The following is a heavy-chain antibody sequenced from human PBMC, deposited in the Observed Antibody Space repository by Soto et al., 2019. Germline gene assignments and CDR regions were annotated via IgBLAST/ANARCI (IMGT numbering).Heavy chain of an antibody. CDR2: IIPIPGTA. D-gene: IGHD2-2*01. V-gene: IGHV1-69*01. Sequence: QVQLVQSGAEVKKPGSSVKVSCKASGGTFGSYAISWVRQAPGQGLEWMGGIIPIPGTANYAQKFQGRVTIAMDESTSTAYMELSSLRSEDTAVYYCARSQGSSTSLEIYYYYYYGMDVWGQGTTVTVSS. CDR1: GGTFGSYA. J-gene: IGHJ6*02. CDR3: ARSQGSSTSLEIYYYYYYGMDV.